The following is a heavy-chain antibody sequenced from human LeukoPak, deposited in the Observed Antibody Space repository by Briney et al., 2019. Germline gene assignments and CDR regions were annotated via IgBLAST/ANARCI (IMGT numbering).Heavy chain of an antibody. CDR2: ISSSSSYI. J-gene: IGHJ4*02. CDR3: AREAHGGNYFDY. D-gene: IGHD3-10*01. Sequence: PGGSLRLSCASSGFTSTIYSMNWVREAPGKGLEWVSSISSSSSYIYYTDSVKGRFTISRDNAKNSLYLQMNSLRAEDTAVYYCAREAHGGNYFDYWGQGTLVTVSS. CDR1: GFTSTIYS. V-gene: IGHV3-21*01.